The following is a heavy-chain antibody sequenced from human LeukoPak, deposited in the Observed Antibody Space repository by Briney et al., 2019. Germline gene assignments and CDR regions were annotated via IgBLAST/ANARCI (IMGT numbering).Heavy chain of an antibody. J-gene: IGHJ5*02. V-gene: IGHV1-8*01. CDR3: ARKCLSIVVVPAATQNWFDP. CDR1: GYTLTSYD. Sequence: ASVKVSCKASGYTLTSYDINWVRQATGQGLEWMGWMNPNSGNTGYAQKFQGRVTMTRNTSISTAYMELSSLRSEDTAVYYCARKCLSIVVVPAATQNWFDPWGQGTLVTVSS. CDR2: MNPNSGNT. D-gene: IGHD2-2*01.